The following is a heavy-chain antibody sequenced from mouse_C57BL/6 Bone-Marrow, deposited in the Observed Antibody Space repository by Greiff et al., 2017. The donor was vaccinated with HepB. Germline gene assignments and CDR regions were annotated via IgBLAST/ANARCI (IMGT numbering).Heavy chain of an antibody. J-gene: IGHJ2*01. CDR1: GYTFTSYT. Sequence: QVQLQQSGAELARPGASVKMSCKASGYTFTSYTMHWVKQRPGQGLEWIGYINPSSGYTKYNQKFKDKATLTADKSSSTAYMQLSSLTSEDSAVYYCARDYYGSSGFDYWGQGTTLTVSS. CDR3: ARDYYGSSGFDY. CDR2: INPSSGYT. D-gene: IGHD1-1*01. V-gene: IGHV1-4*01.